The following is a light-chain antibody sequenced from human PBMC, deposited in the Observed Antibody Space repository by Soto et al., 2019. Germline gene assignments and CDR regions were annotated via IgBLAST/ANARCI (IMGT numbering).Light chain of an antibody. CDR1: SSNIGSYT. J-gene: IGLJ7*01. CDR3: QSYDTTLSARV. CDR2: GNI. Sequence: QSVLTQPPAASGTPGQRVTISCSGSSSNIGSYTVSWYQQLPGTAPKLLIYGNINRPSGVPDRFSGSKSGTSASLAITGLQAEDEADYYCQSYDTTLSARVFGGGTQLTVL. V-gene: IGLV1-40*01.